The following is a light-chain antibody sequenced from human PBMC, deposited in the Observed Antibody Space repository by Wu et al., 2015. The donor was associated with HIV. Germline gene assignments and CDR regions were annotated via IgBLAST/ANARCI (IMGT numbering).Light chain of an antibody. Sequence: AFQMTQSPSSLSASVGDRVTITCRASHDIRNDLAWYQQKPGKAPKFLIYAASSLQSGVPSRFSGSGSGTDFTLTISSLQAEDFASYYCLQHNNYPWTVGQGTKVEIK. J-gene: IGKJ1*01. CDR1: HDIRND. CDR3: LQHNNYPWT. V-gene: IGKV1-6*01. CDR2: AAS.